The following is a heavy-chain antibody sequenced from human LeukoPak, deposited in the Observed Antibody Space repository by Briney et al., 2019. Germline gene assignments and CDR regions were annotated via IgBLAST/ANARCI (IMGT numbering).Heavy chain of an antibody. CDR2: IFHGGNT. CDR3: ARQDRTLYYDSSGLYFDY. CDR1: GYSISSGYY. V-gene: IGHV4-38-2*01. Sequence: SETLSLTCAVSGYSISSGYYWGWIRQPPGKGLEWIGSIFHGGNTYYSPSLRSRVTIPMDTSMNQFSLKVTSVTAADTAVYYCARQDRTLYYDSSGLYFDYWGQGTLVAVSS. J-gene: IGHJ4*02. D-gene: IGHD3-22*01.